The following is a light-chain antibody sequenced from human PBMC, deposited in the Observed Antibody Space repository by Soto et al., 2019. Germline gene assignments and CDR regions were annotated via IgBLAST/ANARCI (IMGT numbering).Light chain of an antibody. CDR3: QQYGSSPRFT. CDR2: GAS. CDR1: ESVSDN. Sequence: EVVMNQSPSNLSVSTGERATLYCSASESVSDNLAWYQQKPGQAPRLLIYGASNRATGIPDRFSGSGSGTDFTLTISRLEPEDFAVYYCQQYGSSPRFTFGPGTKVDIK. J-gene: IGKJ3*01. V-gene: IGKV3-20*01.